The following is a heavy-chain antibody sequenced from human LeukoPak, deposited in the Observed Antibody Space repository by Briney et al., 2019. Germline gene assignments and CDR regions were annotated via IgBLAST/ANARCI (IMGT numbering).Heavy chain of an antibody. D-gene: IGHD3-9*01. Sequence: SETLSLTCAVYGGSFSGYYWSWIRQPPGKGLEWIGEINHSGSTNYNPSLKSRVTISVDTSENQFSLKLSSVTAADTAVYYCARIRILRYFDWFYYMDVWGKGTTVTVSS. CDR1: GGSFSGYY. CDR2: INHSGST. V-gene: IGHV4-34*01. CDR3: ARIRILRYFDWFYYMDV. J-gene: IGHJ6*03.